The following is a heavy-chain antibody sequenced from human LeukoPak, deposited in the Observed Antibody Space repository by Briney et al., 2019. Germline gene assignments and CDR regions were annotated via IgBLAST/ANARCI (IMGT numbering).Heavy chain of an antibody. Sequence: SGGSLRLSCEASGFSFSSYDMSWVRQAPGKGLEWVSVIYSGGSTYYADSVKGRFTISRHNSKNTLYLQMNSLRAEDTAVYYCARSPETTPGEGDAFDIWGQGTMVTVSS. V-gene: IGHV3-53*04. D-gene: IGHD1-7*01. CDR2: IYSGGST. CDR1: GFSFSSYD. J-gene: IGHJ3*02. CDR3: ARSPETTPGEGDAFDI.